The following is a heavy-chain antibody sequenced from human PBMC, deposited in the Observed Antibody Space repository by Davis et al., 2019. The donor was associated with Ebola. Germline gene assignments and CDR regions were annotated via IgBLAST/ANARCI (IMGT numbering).Heavy chain of an antibody. J-gene: IGHJ6*02. D-gene: IGHD4-17*01. CDR1: GFTFSSYA. Sequence: GESLKISCAASGFTFSSYAMSWVRQAPGKGLEWVSALSGSGGSTYYADSVKGRFTISRDNSKNTLYLQMNSLRAEDTAVYYCARVRTDYYYGMDVWGQGTTVTVSS. V-gene: IGHV3-23*01. CDR2: LSGSGGST. CDR3: ARVRTDYYYGMDV.